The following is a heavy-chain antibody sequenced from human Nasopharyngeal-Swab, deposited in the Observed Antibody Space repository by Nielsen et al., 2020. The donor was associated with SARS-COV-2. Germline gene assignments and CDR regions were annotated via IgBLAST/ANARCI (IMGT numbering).Heavy chain of an antibody. J-gene: IGHJ4*02. CDR2: IDWDDDK. Sequence: SGPTLVKPTQTLTLTCTFSGFSLGTSGMCVSWIRQPPGKALEWLARIDWDDDKYYSTSLKTRLTISKDTSKNQVVLTMTNMDPVDTATYYCARIPLISSHQVYFDYWGQGTLVTVSS. V-gene: IGHV2-70*11. CDR1: GFSLGTSGMC. D-gene: IGHD6-6*01. CDR3: ARIPLISSHQVYFDY.